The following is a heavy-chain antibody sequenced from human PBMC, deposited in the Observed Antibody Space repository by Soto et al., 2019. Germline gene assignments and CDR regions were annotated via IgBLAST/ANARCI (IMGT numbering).Heavy chain of an antibody. J-gene: IGHJ6*03. D-gene: IGHD3-3*01. Sequence: GGSLRLSCAASGFTFSSYSRNWVRQAPGKGLEWVSSISSSSSYIYYADSVKGRFTISRDNAKNSLYLQMNSLRAEDTAVYYCARDSVRDFGVVITPWGGYYMDAWGKGTTVTVSS. CDR3: ARDSVRDFGVVITPWGGYYMDA. V-gene: IGHV3-21*01. CDR1: GFTFSSYS. CDR2: ISSSSSYI.